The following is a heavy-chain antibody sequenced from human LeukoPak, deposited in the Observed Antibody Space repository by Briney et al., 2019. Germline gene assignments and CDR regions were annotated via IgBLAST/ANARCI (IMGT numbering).Heavy chain of an antibody. CDR3: ARDLEAANTYYFDY. Sequence: RRGSVRLSCAASGFTVSSSYMSWVRQAPGKGLEWVSIISSAGTTYYADSVKGRFTISRDNSKNTVYLQVNSLRDEDTAVYYCARDLEAANTYYFDYWGQGTMVTVSS. J-gene: IGHJ4*02. CDR1: GFTVSSSY. V-gene: IGHV3-66*01. CDR2: ISSAGTT. D-gene: IGHD6-13*01.